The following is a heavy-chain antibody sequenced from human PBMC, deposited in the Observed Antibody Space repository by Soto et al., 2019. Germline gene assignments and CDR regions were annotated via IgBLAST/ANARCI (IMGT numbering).Heavy chain of an antibody. D-gene: IGHD2-2*01. CDR3: ARARYQLLHPYYYGMDV. J-gene: IGHJ6*02. CDR1: GGSISSYY. CDR2: IHYSGGT. Sequence: SGTLSLTCTVSGGSISSYYWSLFRQSPGKGLEWIGYIHYSGGTKSNPSLKSRVTISVDTSRNQVSLKLSSVTAADSAVYFCARARYQLLHPYYYGMDVWGQGTTVTVSS. V-gene: IGHV4-59*01.